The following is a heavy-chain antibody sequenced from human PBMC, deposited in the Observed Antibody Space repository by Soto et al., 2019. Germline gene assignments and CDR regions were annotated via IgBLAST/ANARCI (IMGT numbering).Heavy chain of an antibody. Sequence: QVQLQQWGAGLLKPSETLSLTCAVYGGSFSGYYWSWIRQPPGKGLEWIGEINHSGSTNYNPSLKSRVTISVDTSKNQFSLKLSSVTAADTAVYYCERGRRTTVTIDYWGQGTLVTVSS. J-gene: IGHJ4*02. CDR3: ERGRRTTVTIDY. CDR2: INHSGST. CDR1: GGSFSGYY. V-gene: IGHV4-34*01. D-gene: IGHD4-17*01.